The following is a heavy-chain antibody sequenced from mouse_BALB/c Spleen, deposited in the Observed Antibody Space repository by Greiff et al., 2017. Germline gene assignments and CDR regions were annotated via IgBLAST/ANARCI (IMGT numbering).Heavy chain of an antibody. J-gene: IGHJ4*01. V-gene: IGHV1S137*01. Sequence: VQRVESGAELVRPGVSVKISCKGSGYTFTDYAMHWVKQSHAKSLEWIGVISTYYGDASYNQKFKGKATMTVDKSSSTAYMELARLTSEDSAIYYCARRDSSGYYAMDYWGQGTSVTVSS. CDR1: GYTFTDYA. CDR3: ARRDSSGYYAMDY. D-gene: IGHD3-2*01. CDR2: ISTYYGDA.